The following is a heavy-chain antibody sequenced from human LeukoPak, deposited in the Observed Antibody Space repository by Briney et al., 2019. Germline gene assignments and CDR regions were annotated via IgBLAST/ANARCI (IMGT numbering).Heavy chain of an antibody. Sequence: SQTLSLTCTVSGDSIISGGYYWSWIRQPPGKGLEWIGYIYHSGSTYYNPSLKSRVTISVDRSKNQFSLKLSSVTAADTAVYYCARVVVFGVVSSDYYYYYMDVWGKGTTVTVSS. CDR3: ARVVVFGVVSSDYYYYYMDV. V-gene: IGHV4-30-2*01. D-gene: IGHD3-3*01. CDR2: IYHSGST. J-gene: IGHJ6*03. CDR1: GDSIISGGYY.